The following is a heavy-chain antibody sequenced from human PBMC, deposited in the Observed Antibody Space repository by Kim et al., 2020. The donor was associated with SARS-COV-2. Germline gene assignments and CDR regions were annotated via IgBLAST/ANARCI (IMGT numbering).Heavy chain of an antibody. D-gene: IGHD5-12*01. CDR3: VKGAWLDY. CDR2: DDST. V-gene: IGHV3-23*01. J-gene: IGHJ4*02. Sequence: DDSTDVPESVRGRFTVSRDSARNTLYLKMNSLRADDTAIYYCVKGAWLDYWGPGTLVTVSS.